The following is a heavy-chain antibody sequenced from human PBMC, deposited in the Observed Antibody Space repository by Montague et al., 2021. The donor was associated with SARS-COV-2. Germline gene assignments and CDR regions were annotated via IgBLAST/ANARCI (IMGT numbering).Heavy chain of an antibody. CDR1: GSSFSGDS. V-gene: IGHV4-34*01. D-gene: IGHD3-10*01. CDR2: INHGGST. Sequence: SETLSLTCAVDGSSFSGDSWNWSRQSPGKGLEWMGEINHGGSTKFSPSLKCRLTISTDTSKNQFSLKLTSVAAADTAVYYCARLRDGVVPSPILGVGPFYSYYYMDVWGRGTPVTVS. J-gene: IGHJ6*03. CDR3: ARLRDGVVPSPILGVGPFYSYYYMDV.